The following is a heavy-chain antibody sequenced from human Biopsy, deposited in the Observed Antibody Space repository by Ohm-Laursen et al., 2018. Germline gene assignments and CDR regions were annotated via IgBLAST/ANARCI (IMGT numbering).Heavy chain of an antibody. CDR3: SREQHYYSA. CDR2: VNPKKGDT. D-gene: IGHD2-21*02. Sequence: GASVKVSCKTTGYTFTDDQIHWVREAPGQGLEWMWLVNPKKGDTRYAQKFQGRVTMTSDVSVATAYMELTGLTSDDTAVYFCSREQHYYSAWGQGTLVTVSS. V-gene: IGHV1-2*06. CDR1: GYTFTDDQ. J-gene: IGHJ5*02.